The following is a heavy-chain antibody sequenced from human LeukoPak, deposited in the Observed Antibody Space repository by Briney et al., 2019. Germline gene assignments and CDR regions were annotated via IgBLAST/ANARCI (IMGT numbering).Heavy chain of an antibody. D-gene: IGHD3-22*01. CDR1: GFTFSSYA. J-gene: IGHJ4*02. CDR2: TSGSGGSI. Sequence: PGGSLRLSCAASGFTFSSYAMSWVRQAPGKGLEWVSATSGSGGSIYYADSVKGRFTISRDNSKNTLYLQMNSLRAEDTAVYYCARQAGYYDSSGYYYLDYWGQGTLVTVSS. CDR3: ARQAGYYDSSGYYYLDY. V-gene: IGHV3-23*01.